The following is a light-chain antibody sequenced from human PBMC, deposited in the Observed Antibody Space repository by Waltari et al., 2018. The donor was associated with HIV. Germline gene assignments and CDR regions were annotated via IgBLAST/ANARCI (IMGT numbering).Light chain of an antibody. CDR2: SKN. J-gene: IGLJ3*02. Sequence: SELTQDPAVSVALGQTVRITCQGDSLRNYYATWYQQKPGQAPVLVIYSKNNRPSGLPDRFSGSSSGNTAALTITATQADDEADYYCNSWDTNPEGVVFGGGTKLTVL. V-gene: IGLV3-19*01. CDR1: SLRNYY. CDR3: NSWDTNPEGVV.